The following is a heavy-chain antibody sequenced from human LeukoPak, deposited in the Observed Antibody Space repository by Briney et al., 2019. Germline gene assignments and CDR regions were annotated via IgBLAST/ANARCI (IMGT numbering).Heavy chain of an antibody. Sequence: GASVKVSCKASGYTFTGYYMHWVRQAPGQGLEWMGWINPNSGGTNYAQKFQGRVTMTRDTSISTAYMELSKLRSDDTAVYYCASAAYSYGDAFDIWGQGTMVTVSS. CDR1: GYTFTGYY. CDR3: ASAAYSYGDAFDI. J-gene: IGHJ3*02. D-gene: IGHD5-18*01. V-gene: IGHV1-2*02. CDR2: INPNSGGT.